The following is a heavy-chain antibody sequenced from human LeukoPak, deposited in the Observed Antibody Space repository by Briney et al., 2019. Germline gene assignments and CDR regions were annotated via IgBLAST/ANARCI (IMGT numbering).Heavy chain of an antibody. D-gene: IGHD3-9*01. CDR3: ARATTYDILTGYFDY. CDR2: ISNSGSTI. Sequence: GGSLRLSCAASGFTFSSYSMNWVRQAPGKGLEWVSYISNSGSTIYYADSVKGRFTISRDNAKNSLYLQMNSLRAEDTAVYYCARATTYDILTGYFDYWGQGTLVTVSS. CDR1: GFTFSSYS. V-gene: IGHV3-48*04. J-gene: IGHJ4*02.